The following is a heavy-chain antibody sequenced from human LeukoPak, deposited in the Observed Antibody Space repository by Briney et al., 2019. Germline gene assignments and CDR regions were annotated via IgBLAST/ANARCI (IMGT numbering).Heavy chain of an antibody. J-gene: IGHJ4*02. CDR3: ASPRYCSGGSCYNFDY. D-gene: IGHD2-15*01. V-gene: IGHV1-69*06. CDR1: GGTFSSYA. Sequence: GSSVKVSCKASGGTFSSYAISWVRQAPGQGLEWMGGITPIFGTANYAQKFQGRVTITADKSTSTAYMELSSLRSEDTAVYYCASPRYCSGGSCYNFDYWGQGTLVTVSS. CDR2: ITPIFGTA.